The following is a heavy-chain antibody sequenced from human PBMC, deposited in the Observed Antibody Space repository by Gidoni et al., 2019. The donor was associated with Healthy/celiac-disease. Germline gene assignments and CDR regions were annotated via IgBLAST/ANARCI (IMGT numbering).Heavy chain of an antibody. CDR2: ISGSGGST. J-gene: IGHJ6*02. CDR3: AKEGSGSSFYYGMDV. V-gene: IGHV3-23*01. Sequence: EVQLLESGGGLVQPGGSLRLSCADSGFTFSSYAMSWVRPAPGKGLAWVSAISGSGGSTYYADAVKGRFTISRDNSKNTLYLQMNSLRAEDTAVYYCAKEGSGSSFYYGMDVWGQGTTVTVSS. D-gene: IGHD3-10*01. CDR1: GFTFSSYA.